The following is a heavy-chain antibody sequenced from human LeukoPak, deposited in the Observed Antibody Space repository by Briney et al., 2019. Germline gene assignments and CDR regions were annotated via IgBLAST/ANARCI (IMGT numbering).Heavy chain of an antibody. Sequence: SETLSLTCAVSGGSISSSNWWSWVRQPPGKGLEWIGEIYHSGSTNYNPSLKSRVTISVDTSKNQFSLKLSSVTAADTAVYYCARDSGYDPQWFDPWGQGTLVTVSS. D-gene: IGHD5-12*01. CDR2: IYHSGST. J-gene: IGHJ5*02. V-gene: IGHV4-4*02. CDR1: GGSISSSNW. CDR3: ARDSGYDPQWFDP.